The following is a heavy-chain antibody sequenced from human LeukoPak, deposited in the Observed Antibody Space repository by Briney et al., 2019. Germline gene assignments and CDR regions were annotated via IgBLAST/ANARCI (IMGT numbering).Heavy chain of an antibody. V-gene: IGHV4-59*01. CDR3: GRELFTMSKGFDI. Sequence: SETLSLTCAVSDHPFSCYYRLWLRQPPGRGLEGVASTSYIASTNYNPYHKSRVTISIARSKNLFSLKMRSVTAADTAVYYCGRELFTMSKGFDIWGQRTKVRASS. J-gene: IGHJ3*02. D-gene: IGHD3-3*01. CDR2: TSYIAST. CDR1: DHPFSCYY.